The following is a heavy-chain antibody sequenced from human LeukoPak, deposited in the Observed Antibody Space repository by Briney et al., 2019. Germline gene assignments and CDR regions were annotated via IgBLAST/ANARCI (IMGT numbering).Heavy chain of an antibody. CDR2: IYHSGST. Sequence: SETLSLTCAVSGYSISSGYYWGWIRQPPGKGLEWIGSIYHSGSTYYNPSLKSRVTISVDTSKNQFYLKLSSVTAADTAVYYCARLIEVPNWFDPWGQGTLVAVSS. J-gene: IGHJ5*02. CDR3: ARLIEVPNWFDP. CDR1: GYSISSGYY. V-gene: IGHV4-38-2*01. D-gene: IGHD2-21*01.